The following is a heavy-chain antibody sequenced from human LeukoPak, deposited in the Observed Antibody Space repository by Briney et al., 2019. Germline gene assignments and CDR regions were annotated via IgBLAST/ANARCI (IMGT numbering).Heavy chain of an antibody. J-gene: IGHJ4*02. Sequence: GGTLRLSCAASGFTFRSYGMTWVRQAPGKGLEWVSAISGSGDSTYYADSVKGRFTISRDNSRNTLYLQMNSLRTEDTAVYYCTSGLYGINSVVRDFWGQGTLVTVSS. V-gene: IGHV3-23*01. CDR2: ISGSGDST. D-gene: IGHD4-23*01. CDR3: TSGLYGINSVVRDF. CDR1: GFTFRSYG.